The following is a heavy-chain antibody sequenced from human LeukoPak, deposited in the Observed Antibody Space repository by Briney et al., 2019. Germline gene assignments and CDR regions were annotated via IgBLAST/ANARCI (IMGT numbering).Heavy chain of an antibody. CDR2: IYPRDGST. J-gene: IGHJ4*02. Sequence: GASVKVSCKASGYTFTGYYMHWVRQAPGQGLEWMGTIYPRDGSTSYAQKFQGRVTVTRDTSTSTVHMELSGLRSEDTAVYYCARDQEAFDYWGQGTLVTVSS. CDR1: GYTFTGYY. CDR3: ARDQEAFDY. V-gene: IGHV1-46*01.